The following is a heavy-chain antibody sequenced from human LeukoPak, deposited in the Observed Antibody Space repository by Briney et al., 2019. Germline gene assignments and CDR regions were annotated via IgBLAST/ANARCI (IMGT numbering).Heavy chain of an antibody. V-gene: IGHV1-3*01. J-gene: IGHJ4*02. CDR1: GYTFTSYA. Sequence: ASVKVSRKASGYTFTSYAMHWVRQAPGQRLEWVGWINAGNGNTKYSQKFQGRVTITRDTSASTAYMELSSLRSEDTAVYYCARVGMVRGVIITGFDYWGQGTLVTVSS. CDR3: ARVGMVRGVIITGFDY. D-gene: IGHD3-10*01. CDR2: INAGNGNT.